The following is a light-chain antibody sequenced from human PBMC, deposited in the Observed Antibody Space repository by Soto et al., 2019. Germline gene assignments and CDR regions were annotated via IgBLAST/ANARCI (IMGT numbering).Light chain of an antibody. Sequence: QSALTQPRSVSGSPGQSVTISCTGTSSDVGGYNYVSWYQQHPGKAPKLMIYDVSKRPSGVPDRFSGSKSGNTASLTITGLQAEDEADYYCQSFDSGLTEYVFGTGTKVTVL. CDR2: DVS. J-gene: IGLJ1*01. V-gene: IGLV2-11*01. CDR1: SSDVGGYNY. CDR3: QSFDSGLTEYV.